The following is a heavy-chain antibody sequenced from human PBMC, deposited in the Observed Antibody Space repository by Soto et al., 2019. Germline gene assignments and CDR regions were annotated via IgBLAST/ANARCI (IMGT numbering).Heavy chain of an antibody. V-gene: IGHV3-21*01. J-gene: IGHJ6*02. D-gene: IGHD1-1*01. CDR2: ISSSSSYI. CDR1: GFTFSSYS. CDR3: ARDRVEHYYYHYGMDV. Sequence: EVQLVESGGGLVKPGGSLRLSCAASGFTFSSYSMNWVRQAPGKGLERVSSISSSSSYIYYADSVKGRFTISRDNSKNSMYLQMNSLRAEDTAVYYCARDRVEHYYYHYGMDVWGQGTTDTVSS.